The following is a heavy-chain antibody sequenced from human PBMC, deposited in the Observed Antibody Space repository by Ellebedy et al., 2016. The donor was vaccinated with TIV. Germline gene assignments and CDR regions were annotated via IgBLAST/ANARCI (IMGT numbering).Heavy chain of an antibody. CDR2: ISYDGGHK. V-gene: IGHV3-30*18. Sequence: GESLKISCAASGFTFSSFDMHWVRQAPGKGLEWVAVISYDGGHKYYADFVKGRFTISRDNSKNTLYLQMNSLRTEDTAVYYCAKGVGYYDVLIGCMDVWGQGTTVTVSS. J-gene: IGHJ6*02. CDR1: GFTFSSFD. CDR3: AKGVGYYDVLIGCMDV. D-gene: IGHD3-9*01.